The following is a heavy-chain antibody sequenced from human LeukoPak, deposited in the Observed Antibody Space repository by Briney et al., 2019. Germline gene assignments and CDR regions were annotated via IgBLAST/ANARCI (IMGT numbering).Heavy chain of an antibody. CDR3: AKDGGQWLVRGGYYFDY. CDR2: IRYDGSNK. CDR1: GFTFSSYG. J-gene: IGHJ4*02. V-gene: IGHV3-30*02. D-gene: IGHD6-19*01. Sequence: GSLRLSCAASGFTFSSYGMHWVRQAPGKGLEWVAFIRYDGSNKYYADSVKGRFTISRDNSKNTLYLQMNSLRAEDTAVYYCAKDGGQWLVRGGYYFDYWGQGTLVTVSS.